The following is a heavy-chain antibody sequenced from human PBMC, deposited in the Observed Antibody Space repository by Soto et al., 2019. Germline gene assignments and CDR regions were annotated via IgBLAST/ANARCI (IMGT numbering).Heavy chain of an antibody. CDR1: GGTFSSYA. CDR3: ARGLNTVTSGYYYGMDV. CDR2: IIPIFGTA. V-gene: IGHV1-69*06. J-gene: IGHJ6*02. Sequence: AASVKVSCKASGGTFSSYAISWVRQAPGQGLEWMGGIIPIFGTANYAQKFQGRVTITADKSTSTAYMELSSLRSEDTAVYYCARGLNTVTSGYYYGMDVWGQGTTVTVSS. D-gene: IGHD4-17*01.